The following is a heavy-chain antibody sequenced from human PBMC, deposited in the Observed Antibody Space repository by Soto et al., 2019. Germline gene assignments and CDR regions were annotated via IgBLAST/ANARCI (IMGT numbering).Heavy chain of an antibody. V-gene: IGHV3-30*10. CDR2: ISYDGRNK. J-gene: IGHJ4*02. CDR1: GFTFKSNA. CDR3: TSSAVSDNVVVAAASELDY. Sequence: QVQLVESGGGVVQPGRSLRLSCAVSGFTFKSNAMHLVRQAPGKGLEWVAVISYDGRNKHYTDSVKGRFTISRDNSKNTLYLQMNGLRPEDTAVYYCTSSAVSDNVVVAAASELDYWGQGTLVTVSS. D-gene: IGHD2-15*01.